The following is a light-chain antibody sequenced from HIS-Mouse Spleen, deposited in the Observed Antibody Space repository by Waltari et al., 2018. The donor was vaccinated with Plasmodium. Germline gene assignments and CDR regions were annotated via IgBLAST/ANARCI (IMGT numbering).Light chain of an antibody. CDR3: MQGTHWPPT. Sequence: DVVMTQSPLSLPVTLGQPASISCRSSQSLVYSDGNTYLNWFQQRPGQSPRRLIYKVSNRDSVFPDRFSGSGSGTDFTRKISRVEAEDVGVYYCMQGTHWPPTFGQGTKVEIK. CDR1: QSLVYSDGNTY. V-gene: IGKV2-30*01. CDR2: KVS. J-gene: IGKJ1*01.